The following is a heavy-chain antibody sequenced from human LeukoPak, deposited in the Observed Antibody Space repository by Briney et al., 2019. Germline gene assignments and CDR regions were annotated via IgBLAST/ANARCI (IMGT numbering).Heavy chain of an antibody. D-gene: IGHD3-22*01. CDR3: ARVGNSSGYLDY. J-gene: IGHJ4*02. Sequence: PGGSLRLSCAASGFTFSNYWMSWVRQAPGKGLEWVANMNQDGSEKYYVDSVKGRFTISKDNAKNSLYLQMNSLRAEDTAVYYCARVGNSSGYLDYWGQGTLVTVSS. CDR1: GFTFSNYW. V-gene: IGHV3-7*01. CDR2: MNQDGSEK.